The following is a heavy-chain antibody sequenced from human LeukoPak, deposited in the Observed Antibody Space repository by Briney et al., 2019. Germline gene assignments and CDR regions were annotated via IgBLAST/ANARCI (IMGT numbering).Heavy chain of an antibody. CDR1: GFTFSSYW. Sequence: GGSLRLSCAASGFTFSSYWMHWVRQAPGKGLVWVSRINSDGSSTNYADSVKGRFTISRDNAKNTLYLQMNSLRAEDTAVYYYATSTYCSGGSCYSRTFQYWGQGTLVTVSS. D-gene: IGHD2-15*01. CDR2: INSDGSST. V-gene: IGHV3-74*01. J-gene: IGHJ4*02. CDR3: ATSTYCSGGSCYSRTFQY.